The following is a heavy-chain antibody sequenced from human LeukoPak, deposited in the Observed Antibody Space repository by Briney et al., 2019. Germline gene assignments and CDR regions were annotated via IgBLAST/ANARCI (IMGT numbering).Heavy chain of an antibody. CDR3: ARGSDYDILTGYNWFDP. CDR2: IIPILGIA. J-gene: IGHJ5*02. Sequence: GASVKVSCKASGGTFSSYAISWVRQATGQGLEWMGRIIPILGIANHAQKFQGRVTITADKSTSTAYMELSSLRSEDTAVYYCARGSDYDILTGYNWFDPWGQGTLVTVSS. CDR1: GGTFSSYA. D-gene: IGHD3-9*01. V-gene: IGHV1-69*04.